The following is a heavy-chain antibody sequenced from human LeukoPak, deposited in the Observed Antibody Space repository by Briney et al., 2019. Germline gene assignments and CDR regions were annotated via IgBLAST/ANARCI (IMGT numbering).Heavy chain of an antibody. CDR3: ARYSSAFDY. CDR1: GGSISSYY. Sequence: MPSETLSLXCTVSGGSISSYYWSWIRQPPGKGLEWIGDIYYSGSTNYNPSLKSRVTISVDTSKNQFSLKLSSVTAADTAVYYCARYSSAFDYWGQGTLVTVSS. V-gene: IGHV4-59*01. J-gene: IGHJ4*02. CDR2: IYYSGST. D-gene: IGHD6-19*01.